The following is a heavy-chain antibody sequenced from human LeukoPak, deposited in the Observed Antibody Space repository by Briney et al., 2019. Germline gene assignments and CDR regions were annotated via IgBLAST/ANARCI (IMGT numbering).Heavy chain of an antibody. D-gene: IGHD2-2*01. CDR1: GFTFSSYA. Sequence: GGSLRLSCAASGFTFSSYAMSWVRQAPGKGLEWVSAISGSGGSTYYADSVKGRFTISRDNSKNTLYLQMNSLRAEDTAVYYCAKEWRWNCSSTSCSKAMYWYFDLWGRGTLVTVSS. CDR2: ISGSGGST. CDR3: AKEWRWNCSSTSCSKAMYWYFDL. J-gene: IGHJ2*01. V-gene: IGHV3-23*01.